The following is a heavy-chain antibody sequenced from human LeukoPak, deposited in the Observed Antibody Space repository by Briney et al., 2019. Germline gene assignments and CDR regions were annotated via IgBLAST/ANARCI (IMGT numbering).Heavy chain of an antibody. CDR3: ARGHRELRYFDWLLLGEFDY. Sequence: SQTLSLTCAISGDSVSSNSAAWNWIRQSPSRGLEWLGRTYYRSKWYNDYAVSVKSRITINPDTSKNQFSLQLNSVTPEDTAVYYCARGHRELRYFDWLLLGEFDYWGQGTLVTVSS. J-gene: IGHJ4*02. V-gene: IGHV6-1*01. CDR1: GDSVSSNSAA. D-gene: IGHD3-9*01. CDR2: TYYRSKWYN.